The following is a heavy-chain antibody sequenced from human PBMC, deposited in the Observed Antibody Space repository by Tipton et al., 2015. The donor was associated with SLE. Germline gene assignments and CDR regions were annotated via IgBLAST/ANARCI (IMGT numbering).Heavy chain of an antibody. D-gene: IGHD2-21*01. CDR1: GGSLSSYY. CDR3: VRDSCGGDCSMLDY. Sequence: TLSLTCTVSGGSLSSYYWSWIRQSPEKGLEWIGYLSYSGSTNYNPSLKSRLTMSVDTSRNQFSLKLNSVTAADTAVYYCVRDSCGGDCSMLDYWGQGALVTVSS. V-gene: IGHV4-59*12. J-gene: IGHJ4*02. CDR2: LSYSGST.